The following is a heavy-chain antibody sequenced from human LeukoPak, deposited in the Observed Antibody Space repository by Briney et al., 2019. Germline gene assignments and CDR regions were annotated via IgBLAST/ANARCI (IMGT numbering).Heavy chain of an antibody. D-gene: IGHD3-10*01. CDR1: GGSFSGYY. CDR3: ARGGGLIRAFDY. V-gene: IGHV4-34*01. J-gene: IGHJ4*02. Sequence: SETLSLTCAVYGGSFSGYYWSWIRQPPGKGLEWIGEINHSGSTNYNPSLKSRVTISVDTSKNQFSLKLSSVTAADTAVYYCARGGGLIRAFDYWGQGALVTVSS. CDR2: INHSGST.